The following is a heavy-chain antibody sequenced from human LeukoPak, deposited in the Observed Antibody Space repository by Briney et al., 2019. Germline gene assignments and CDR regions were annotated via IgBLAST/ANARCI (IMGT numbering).Heavy chain of an antibody. CDR1: GYTVTSYY. CDR2: IIPIFGTA. D-gene: IGHD3-22*01. V-gene: IGHV1-69*13. CDR3: ASRSPSIVVVITFDAFDI. J-gene: IGHJ3*02. Sequence: SVKVSCKASGYTVTSYYMHWVRQAPGQGLEWMGGIIPIFGTANYAQKFQGRVTITADESTSTAYMELSSLRSEDTAVYYCASRSPSIVVVITFDAFDIWGQGTMVTVSS.